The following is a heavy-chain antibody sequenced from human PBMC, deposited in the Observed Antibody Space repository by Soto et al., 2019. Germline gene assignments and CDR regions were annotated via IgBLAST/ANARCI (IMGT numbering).Heavy chain of an antibody. CDR2: ISGSGGST. CDR1: VFTFSIYA. J-gene: IGHJ3*02. V-gene: IGHV3-23*01. CDR3: AKDPYDSLRGAFDI. Sequence: PRGSLRLACATSVFTFSIYAMSWVRQAPGKGLEWVSAISGSGGSTYYADSVKGRFTISRDNSKNTLYMQMNSLRAEDTAVYYCAKDPYDSLRGAFDIWGKGTMVTVS. D-gene: IGHD3-22*01.